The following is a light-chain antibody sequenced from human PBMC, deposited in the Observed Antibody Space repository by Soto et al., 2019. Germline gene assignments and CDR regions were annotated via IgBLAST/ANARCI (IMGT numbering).Light chain of an antibody. Sequence: IQLTQSPSSLSASVGDRVTITCRASQGISSYLAWYPQKPGKAPKLLIYAASTLQSGVPSRFSGSGSGTDFTLTISSLQPEDFATYYCQQLNSYPPGFGPGTKVDIK. J-gene: IGKJ3*01. V-gene: IGKV1-9*01. CDR3: QQLNSYPPG. CDR1: QGISSY. CDR2: AAS.